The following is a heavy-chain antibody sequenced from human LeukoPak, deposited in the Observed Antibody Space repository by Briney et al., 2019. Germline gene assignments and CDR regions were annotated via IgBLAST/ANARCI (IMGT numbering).Heavy chain of an antibody. CDR1: GLIISREF. D-gene: IGHD1-1*01. J-gene: IGHJ4*02. V-gene: IGHV3-53*01. Sequence: GGSLRLSCAASGLIISREFMSWVRQAPGQGLEWVAIIYSDGNTVYAESVKGRFTISRDTSKNRLFLHMDSLRVEDTALYYCAEVATTPVWAPDYWGQGTLVTVSS. CDR2: IYSDGNT. CDR3: AEVATTPVWAPDY.